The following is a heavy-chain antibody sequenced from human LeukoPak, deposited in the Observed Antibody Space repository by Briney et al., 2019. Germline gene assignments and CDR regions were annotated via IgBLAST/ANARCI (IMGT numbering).Heavy chain of an antibody. V-gene: IGHV4-59*08. Sequence: SETLSLTCTVSGGSISTYYWSWIGQPPGKGLEWIGYIYYSGSTKSDPSLKSRVTISVDTSKNQFSLKLSSVTAADTAVYYCARHFFVGAEDAFDIWGQGTMVTVSS. D-gene: IGHD2/OR15-2a*01. CDR3: ARHFFVGAEDAFDI. J-gene: IGHJ3*02. CDR1: GGSISTYY. CDR2: IYYSGST.